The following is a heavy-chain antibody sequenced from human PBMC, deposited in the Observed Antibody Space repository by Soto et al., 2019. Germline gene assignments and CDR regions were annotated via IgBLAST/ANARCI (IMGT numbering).Heavy chain of an antibody. J-gene: IGHJ6*03. Sequence: ASVKVSCKASGYTFTSYDINWVRQATGQGLEWMGWMNPNSGNTGYAQKFQGRVTMTRNTSISTAYMELSSLRSEDTAVYYCARGFYLTGYYYHYYMDVWGKGTTVTVSS. CDR2: MNPNSGNT. CDR1: GYTFTSYD. D-gene: IGHD3-9*01. CDR3: ARGFYLTGYYYHYYMDV. V-gene: IGHV1-8*01.